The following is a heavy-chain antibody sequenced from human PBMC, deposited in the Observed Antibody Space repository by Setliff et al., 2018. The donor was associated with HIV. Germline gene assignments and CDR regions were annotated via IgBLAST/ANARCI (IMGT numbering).Heavy chain of an antibody. CDR3: ARRTSFIGGAVAGNFGL. CDR2: INDSGNA. V-gene: IGHV4-34*01. Sequence: SETLSLTCDVYSGSLSGYYWSWIRQSPGKGLEWIGEINDSGNANYNPSLKSRFTISIDTSKNHFSLTLKSVTAADTAVFYCARRTSFIGGAVAGNFGLWGQGTPVTVSS. J-gene: IGHJ4*02. D-gene: IGHD6-19*01. CDR1: SGSLSGYY.